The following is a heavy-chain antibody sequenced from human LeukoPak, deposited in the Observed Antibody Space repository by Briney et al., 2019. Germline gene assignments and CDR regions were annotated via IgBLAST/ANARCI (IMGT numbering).Heavy chain of an antibody. J-gene: IGHJ4*02. CDR2: ISAYNGNT. Sequence: ASVKVSCKASGYTFTSYGISWVRQALGQGLEWMGWISAYNGNTNYAQKLQGRVTMTTDTSTSTAYMELRSLRSDDTAVCYCARDHMTTVTTGYWGQGTLVTVSS. V-gene: IGHV1-18*01. D-gene: IGHD4-17*01. CDR3: ARDHMTTVTTGY. CDR1: GYTFTSYG.